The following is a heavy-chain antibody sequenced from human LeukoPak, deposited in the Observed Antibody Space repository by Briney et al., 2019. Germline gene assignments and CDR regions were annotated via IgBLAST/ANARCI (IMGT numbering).Heavy chain of an antibody. V-gene: IGHV4-31*03. Sequence: SETLSLTCTVSGGSISSGGYYWSWIRQHPGKGLEWIGYIYYSGSTYYNPSLKSRVTISVDTSKNQFSLKLSSATAADTAVYYCARANYDTLTGYAFDICGQGTMVTVSS. D-gene: IGHD3-9*01. CDR3: ARANYDTLTGYAFDI. CDR2: IYYSGST. CDR1: GGSISSGGYY. J-gene: IGHJ3*02.